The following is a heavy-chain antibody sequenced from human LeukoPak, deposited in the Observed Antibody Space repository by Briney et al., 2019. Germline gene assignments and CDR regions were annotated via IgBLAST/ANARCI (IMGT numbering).Heavy chain of an antibody. CDR2: ISYDGSNK. Sequence: QSGGSLRLSCAASGFTFSSYGMHWVRQAPGKGLEWVAVISYDGSNKYYADSVKGRFTISRDNSKNTLYLQMNSLRAEDTAVYYCAKKYSTGLDPWGQGTLVTVSS. CDR3: AKKYSTGLDP. V-gene: IGHV3-30*18. J-gene: IGHJ5*02. D-gene: IGHD1-26*01. CDR1: GFTFSSYG.